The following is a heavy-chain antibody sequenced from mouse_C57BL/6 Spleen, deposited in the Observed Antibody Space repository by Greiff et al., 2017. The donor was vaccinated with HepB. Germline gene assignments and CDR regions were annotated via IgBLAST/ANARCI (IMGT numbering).Heavy chain of an antibody. J-gene: IGHJ2*01. D-gene: IGHD1-1*01. Sequence: EVKLVESGGGLVKPGGSLKLSCAASGFTFSSYAMSWVRQTPEKRLEWVATISDGGSYTYYPDNVKGRFTISRDNAKNNLYLQMSHLKSEDTAMYYCARAPYAYFDYWGQGTTLTVSS. CDR2: ISDGGSYT. CDR3: ARAPYAYFDY. V-gene: IGHV5-4*03. CDR1: GFTFSSYA.